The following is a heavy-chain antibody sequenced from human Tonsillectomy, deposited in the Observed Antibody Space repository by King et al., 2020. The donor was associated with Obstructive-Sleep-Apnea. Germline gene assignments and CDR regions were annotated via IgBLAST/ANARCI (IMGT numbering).Heavy chain of an antibody. CDR1: GFTFDDYA. D-gene: IGHD3-22*01. J-gene: IGHJ4*02. Sequence: EVQLVESGGGLVQPGRSPRLSCAASGFTFDDYAMHWVRQAPGKGLEWVSGISWNSGSIGYADSVKGRFTISRDNAKNSLYLQMNSLRAEDTALYYCAKDSSGYSPFYYFDYWGQGTLVTVSS. CDR3: AKDSSGYSPFYYFDY. V-gene: IGHV3-9*01. CDR2: ISWNSGSI.